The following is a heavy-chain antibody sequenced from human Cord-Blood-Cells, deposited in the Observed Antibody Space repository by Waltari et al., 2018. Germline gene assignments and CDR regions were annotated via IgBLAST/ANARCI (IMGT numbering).Heavy chain of an antibody. Sequence: VQLVQSGAAVRKHGSSVKVSCKASGGTFSSYAISWVRQAPGQGLEWMGGIIPIFGTANYAQKFQGRVTITADESTSTAYMELSSLRSEDTAVYYCASWGGYDILTGYYAFDIWGQGTMVTVSS. V-gene: IGHV1-69*01. J-gene: IGHJ3*02. D-gene: IGHD3-9*01. CDR3: ASWGGYDILTGYYAFDI. CDR1: GGTFSSYA. CDR2: IIPIFGTA.